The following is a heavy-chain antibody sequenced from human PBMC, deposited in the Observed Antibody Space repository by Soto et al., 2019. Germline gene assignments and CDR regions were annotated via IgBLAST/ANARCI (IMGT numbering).Heavy chain of an antibody. CDR2: SRDKGNSYST. J-gene: IGHJ4*02. CDR3: NRCITVTTSSDY. Sequence: EVQLVESGGGLVQPGGSLRLSCAGSGFTFSDYYIDWVRQAPGKGLEWVGRSRDKGNSYSTDYAASVKGRFTISRDASKNSLFLQMNCLKTEDTALYYCNRCITVTTSSDYWGQGTLVTVSS. D-gene: IGHD1-7*01. CDR1: GFTFSDYY. V-gene: IGHV3-72*01.